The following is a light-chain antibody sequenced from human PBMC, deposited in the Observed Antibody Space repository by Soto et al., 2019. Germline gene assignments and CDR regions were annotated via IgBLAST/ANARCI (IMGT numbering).Light chain of an antibody. V-gene: IGKV1-5*03. CDR2: KAS. J-gene: IGKJ1*01. Sequence: DIPMTQTPSTLSGAVGDSVTITCRASQTISSWLAWYQQRPGKAPKLLIYKASTLKSGVPSRFSGSGSGTEFTLTISSLQPDDFATYYCQHYNSYSEAFGQGTKVDI. CDR3: QHYNSYSEA. CDR1: QTISSW.